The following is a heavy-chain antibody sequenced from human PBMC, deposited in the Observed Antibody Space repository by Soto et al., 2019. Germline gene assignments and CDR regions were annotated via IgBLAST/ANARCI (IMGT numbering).Heavy chain of an antibody. CDR2: IYYSGST. Sequence: QLQLQESGPGLVKPSETLSLTCTVSGGSISSSSYYWGWIRQPPGKGLEWIGSIYYSGSTYYNPSVKRRVPISVDTSKNQFSLKLSSVTAADTAVYYCARPTMVRGVVDYWGQGTLVTVSS. D-gene: IGHD3-10*01. V-gene: IGHV4-39*01. J-gene: IGHJ4*02. CDR3: ARPTMVRGVVDY. CDR1: GGSISSSSYY.